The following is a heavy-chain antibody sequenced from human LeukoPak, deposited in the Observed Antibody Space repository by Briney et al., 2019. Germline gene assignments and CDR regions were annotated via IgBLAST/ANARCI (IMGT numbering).Heavy chain of an antibody. D-gene: IGHD3-3*01. CDR2: LRGDGET. Sequence: PGGSLRLSCVASGFIFRDYAMSWVRQAPAGGLEWVSSLRGDGETFYTDSVKGRFTLSRDHSRNTVHLQLSILRVEDTAVYYCAKASWVSSADAVLWGQGTLVTVSS. V-gene: IGHV3-23*01. CDR1: GFIFRDYA. J-gene: IGHJ4*02. CDR3: AKASWVSSADAVL.